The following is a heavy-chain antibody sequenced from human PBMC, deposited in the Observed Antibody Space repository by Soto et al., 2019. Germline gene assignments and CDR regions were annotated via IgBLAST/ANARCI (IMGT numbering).Heavy chain of an antibody. CDR2: IIPIFGTA. D-gene: IGHD6-19*01. Sequence: SVKVSCKASGGTFSSDAISWLRQAPGQGLEWMGGIIPIFGTANYAQKFQGRVTITADESTSTAYMELSSLRSEDTAVYYCATRLNGYSSARFDYWGQGTLVTVSS. CDR1: GGTFSSDA. CDR3: ATRLNGYSSARFDY. J-gene: IGHJ4*02. V-gene: IGHV1-69*13.